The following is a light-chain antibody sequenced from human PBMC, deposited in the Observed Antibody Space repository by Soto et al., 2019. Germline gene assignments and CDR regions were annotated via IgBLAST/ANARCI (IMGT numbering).Light chain of an antibody. J-gene: IGKJ1*01. CDR2: GAS. Sequence: EIVLTQSPGTLSLSPGERATLSCRASQSVSSSYLAWYQHKPGQAPRLLIYGASNRATGIPDRFSGSGSGTDCTLTISRLEPEDFAVYYCQHYGASSWTFGQGTKVE. CDR1: QSVSSSY. CDR3: QHYGASSWT. V-gene: IGKV3-20*01.